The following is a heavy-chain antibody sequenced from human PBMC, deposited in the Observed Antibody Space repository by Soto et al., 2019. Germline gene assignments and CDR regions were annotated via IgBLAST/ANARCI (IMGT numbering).Heavy chain of an antibody. CDR2: ISWDGADT. V-gene: IGHV3-43*01. CDR3: ARDLPSTGAFDI. CDR1: GFPLDDYS. J-gene: IGHJ3*02. Sequence: GSLRLSCAASGFPLDDYSMNWVRQVPGKGLEWVSLISWDGADTYYADSVKGRFTVSRDNSKNTLYLQMNSLRAEDTAVYYCARDLPSTGAFDIWGQGTMVTVSS.